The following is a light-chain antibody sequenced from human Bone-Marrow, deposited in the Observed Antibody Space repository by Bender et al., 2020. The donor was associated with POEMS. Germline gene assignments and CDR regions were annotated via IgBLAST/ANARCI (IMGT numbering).Light chain of an antibody. CDR2: YDS. Sequence: SYVLTQPPSVSVAPGQTATLTCGGDKMQSKTVHWYQQRPGQAPMVVIHYDSDRPSGTPERFFGSNSGGTATLTISRVEAGDEADYYCQVWDNKYAVVFGGGTKLTVL. CDR3: QVWDNKYAVV. V-gene: IGLV3-21*01. J-gene: IGLJ2*01. CDR1: KMQSKT.